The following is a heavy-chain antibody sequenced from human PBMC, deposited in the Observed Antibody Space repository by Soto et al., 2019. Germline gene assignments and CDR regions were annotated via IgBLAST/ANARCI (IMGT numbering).Heavy chain of an antibody. CDR3: ARDYGYGELNWFDP. CDR1: GGSISSGGYY. CDR2: IYYSGST. J-gene: IGHJ5*02. Sequence: NLSLTCTFSGGSISSGGYYWSWIRQHPGKGLEWIGYIYYSGSTYYNPSLKSRVTISVDTSKNQFSLKLSSVTAADTAVYYCARDYGYGELNWFDPWGQGTLVTVSS. D-gene: IGHD4-17*01. V-gene: IGHV4-31*03.